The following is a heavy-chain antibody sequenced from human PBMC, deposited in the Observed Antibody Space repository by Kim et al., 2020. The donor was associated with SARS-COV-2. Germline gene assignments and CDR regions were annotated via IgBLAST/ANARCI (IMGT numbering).Heavy chain of an antibody. CDR3: ASLAAAITDY. Sequence: GGSLRLSCAASGFTFSSYSMNWVRQAPGKGLEWVSYISSSSSTIYYADSVKGRFTISRDNAKNSLYLQMNSLRAEDTAVYYCASLAAAITDYWGQGTLFTVSS. J-gene: IGHJ4*02. CDR1: GFTFSSYS. CDR2: ISSSSSTI. D-gene: IGHD6-13*01. V-gene: IGHV3-48*04.